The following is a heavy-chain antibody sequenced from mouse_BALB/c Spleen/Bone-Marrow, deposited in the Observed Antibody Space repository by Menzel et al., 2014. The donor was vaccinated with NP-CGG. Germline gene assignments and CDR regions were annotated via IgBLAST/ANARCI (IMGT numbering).Heavy chain of an antibody. CDR3: ARGGDYDWFAY. J-gene: IGHJ3*01. D-gene: IGHD2-4*01. V-gene: IGHV1S56*01. Sequence: VKLMESGPELVKPGASVRISCKASGYTFTSYYIHWVKQRPGQGLEWIGWIYLGNVNTKYNEKFKGKATLTADKSSSTAYMQLSSLTSEDSAVYFCARGGDYDWFAYWGQGTLVTVSA. CDR1: GYTFTSYY. CDR2: IYLGNVNT.